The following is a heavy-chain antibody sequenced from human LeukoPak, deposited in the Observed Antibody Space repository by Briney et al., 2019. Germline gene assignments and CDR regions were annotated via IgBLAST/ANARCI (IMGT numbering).Heavy chain of an antibody. CDR3: GKEGGA. Sequence: GGSLRLSCAASGFRFSDFTMTWVRQAPGKGPEWVSAIGGRGTSTYYADSLGGRFSISRDNSKDMLYLQMNSLKVEDTATYYCGKEGGAWGQGTKVTVSS. CDR1: GFRFSDFT. CDR2: IGGRGTST. J-gene: IGHJ5*02. D-gene: IGHD3-16*01. V-gene: IGHV3-23*01.